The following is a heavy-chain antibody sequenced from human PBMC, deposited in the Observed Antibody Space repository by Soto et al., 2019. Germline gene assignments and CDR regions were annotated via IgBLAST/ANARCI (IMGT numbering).Heavy chain of an antibody. V-gene: IGHV3-23*01. CDR2: ISGGGGGT. Sequence: EVHLLESGGGLVQPGGSLRLSCAASGFTFSNNAMSWVRQAPGKGLEWVSAISGGGGGTHYADSVKGRFTISRDNSKNTLYLQVNSLGADDTAVDFCAKGGGSFDYWGQGTLVTVSS. CDR3: AKGGGSFDY. CDR1: GFTFSNNA. D-gene: IGHD3-16*01. J-gene: IGHJ4*02.